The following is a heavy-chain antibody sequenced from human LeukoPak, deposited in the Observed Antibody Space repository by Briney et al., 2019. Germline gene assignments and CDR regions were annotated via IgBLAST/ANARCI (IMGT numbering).Heavy chain of an antibody. CDR2: IIPILGIA. CDR3: ARHTAPEVEVVILRALYFDL. D-gene: IGHD3-22*01. V-gene: IGHV1-69*04. J-gene: IGHJ2*01. CDR1: GGTFSSYA. Sequence: SVKVSCKASGGTFSSYAISWVRQAPGQGLEWMGRIIPILGIANYAQKFQGRVTITADKSTSTAYMELSSLRSEDTAVYYCARHTAPEVEVVILRALYFDLWGRGTLVTVSS.